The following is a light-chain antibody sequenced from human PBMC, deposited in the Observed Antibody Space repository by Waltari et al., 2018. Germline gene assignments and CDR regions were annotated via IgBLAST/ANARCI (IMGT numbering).Light chain of an antibody. V-gene: IGKV3-11*01. CDR3: QQRSNWPPIT. CDR1: QSINTY. J-gene: IGKJ5*01. Sequence: DIVLTQSPATLSLSPGDRATLSCRASQSINTYLAWYQQKPGQAPRLLIYDAANRATGIPARFSGSGSGTDFTLIISSLEPEDFAVYYCQQRSNWPPITFGQGTRLEMK. CDR2: DAA.